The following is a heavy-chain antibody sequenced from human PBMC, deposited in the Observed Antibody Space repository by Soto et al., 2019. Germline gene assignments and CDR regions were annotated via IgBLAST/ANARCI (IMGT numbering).Heavy chain of an antibody. V-gene: IGHV6-1*01. CDR3: ARDRPGTIAFDY. D-gene: IGHD3-10*01. CDR1: GDSVSSNIAA. J-gene: IGHJ4*02. Sequence: SQTPSLTCDISGDSVSSNIAAWHWIRQSPSRGHEWLGRTYYRSKWYNDYAVTVKSRITINPHTYKNQFYLHLNSVTPEDTAVYYCARDRPGTIAFDYWGQGTLVTVSS. CDR2: TYYRSKWYN.